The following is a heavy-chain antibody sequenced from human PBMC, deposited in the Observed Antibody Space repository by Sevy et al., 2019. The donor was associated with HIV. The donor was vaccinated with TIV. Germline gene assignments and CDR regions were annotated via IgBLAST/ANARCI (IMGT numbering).Heavy chain of an antibody. V-gene: IGHV4-39*01. CDR2: IRYSGKT. D-gene: IGHD6-19*01. CDR1: GASISSSGYY. J-gene: IGHJ4*02. Sequence: SETLSLTCTVSGASISSSGYYWGLIRQPPGKGLEWIASIRYSGKTYYNPSRKSQVTISADTSKIQFSLQLSSVTAADTAICVCAGPILTYNSGWSYYDYWGQGTVVTVSS. CDR3: AGPILTYNSGWSYYDY.